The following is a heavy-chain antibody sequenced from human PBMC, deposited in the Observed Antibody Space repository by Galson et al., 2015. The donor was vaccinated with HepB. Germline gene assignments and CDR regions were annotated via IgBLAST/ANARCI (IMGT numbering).Heavy chain of an antibody. CDR3: ARWSVAARGYFDS. CDR2: VNPNTAGT. CDR1: GYIFTGYY. D-gene: IGHD6-6*01. J-gene: IGHJ4*02. V-gene: IGHV1-2*06. Sequence: SVKVSCKASGYIFTGYYIHWVRQAPGQGLEWMGRVNPNTAGTNYAQKFQDRVTMTRDTSITTVYMELSGLRSDDAAVYYCARWSVAARGYFDSWGQGTLVTASS.